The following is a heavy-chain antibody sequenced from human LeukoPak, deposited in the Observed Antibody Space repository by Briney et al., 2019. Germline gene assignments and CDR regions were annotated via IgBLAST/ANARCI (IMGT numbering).Heavy chain of an antibody. D-gene: IGHD5-18*01. CDR3: ARDSSDVSGYSYGQGYYHYYYMDV. J-gene: IGHJ6*03. V-gene: IGHV4-61*02. CDR1: GGSISSGSYY. Sequence: SETLSLTCTVSGGSISSGSYYWSWIRQPAGKGLEWIGRIYTSGSTNYNPSLKSRVTISVDTSKNQFSLKLSSVTAADTAVYYCARDSSDVSGYSYGQGYYHYYYMDVWGKGTTVTVSS. CDR2: IYTSGST.